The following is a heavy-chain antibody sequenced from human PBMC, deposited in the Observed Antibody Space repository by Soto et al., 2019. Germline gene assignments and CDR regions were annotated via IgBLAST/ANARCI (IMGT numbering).Heavy chain of an antibody. CDR3: ARLHSHGTYGMDV. Sequence: SVKVSCKASGGSFTYTLSWVRQAPGQGLEWMGGIIPIFGTANYAQKFQGRVTITTDESTKTAYMELSTLRSEDTAVYYCARLHSHGTYGMDVWGQGTTVTVSS. V-gene: IGHV1-69*05. CDR1: GGSFTYT. D-gene: IGHD5-18*01. CDR2: IIPIFGTA. J-gene: IGHJ6*02.